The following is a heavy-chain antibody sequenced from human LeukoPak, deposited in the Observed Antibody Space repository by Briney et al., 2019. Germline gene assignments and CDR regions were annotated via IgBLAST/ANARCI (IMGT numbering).Heavy chain of an antibody. CDR2: IIPIFGTA. CDR1: GGTFSSYA. Sequence: GASVKVSCKASGGTFSSYAISWVRQAPGQGLEWMGGIIPIFGTANYAQKFQGRVTITADESTSTAYMELSSLRSEDTAVYYCARGRQLERLYAFDIWGQGTMVTVSS. CDR3: ARGRQLERLYAFDI. J-gene: IGHJ3*02. D-gene: IGHD1-1*01. V-gene: IGHV1-69*13.